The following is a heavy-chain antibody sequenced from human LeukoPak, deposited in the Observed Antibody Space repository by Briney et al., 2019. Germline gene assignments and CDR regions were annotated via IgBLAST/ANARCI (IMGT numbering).Heavy chain of an antibody. CDR1: GYSFSNYW. CDR2: IYPGDSDT. V-gene: IGHV5-51*01. CDR3: ARQLITMVRGVSLLDAFDI. J-gene: IGHJ3*02. Sequence: PGESLKISCKGSGYSFSNYWIGWVRQMPGKGLEWMGIIYPGDSDTRYSPSFEGQVTISADKSISTAYLQWSSLKASDTAMYYCARQLITMVRGVSLLDAFDIWGQGTMVTVSS. D-gene: IGHD3-10*01.